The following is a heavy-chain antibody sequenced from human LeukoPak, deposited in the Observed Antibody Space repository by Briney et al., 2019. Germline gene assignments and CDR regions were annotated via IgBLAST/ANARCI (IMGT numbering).Heavy chain of an antibody. J-gene: IGHJ4*02. CDR2: ISYDGSNK. Sequence: GGSLRLSCAASGFTFSSYGMHWVRQAPGKGLEWVAVISYDGSNKYYADSVKGRFTISRDNSKNTLYLQMNSLRAEDTAVYYCARAGVILTGQGDYWGQGTLVTVSS. V-gene: IGHV3-30*03. CDR3: ARAGVILTGQGDY. CDR1: GFTFSSYG. D-gene: IGHD3-9*01.